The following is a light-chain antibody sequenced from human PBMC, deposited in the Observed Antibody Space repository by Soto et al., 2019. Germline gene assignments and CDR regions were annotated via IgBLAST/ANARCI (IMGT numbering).Light chain of an antibody. Sequence: IHLTHSPSFLSASVGYTVTMTYRASQSISSYLNWYQQKPGKVPKRLIYAASSLQSGVPSRFSGSGSGTEFTLTISSLQPEDFATYYCLQHNSYPWTFGQGTKVDI. CDR3: LQHNSYPWT. CDR1: QSISSY. J-gene: IGKJ1*01. V-gene: IGKV1-17*01. CDR2: AAS.